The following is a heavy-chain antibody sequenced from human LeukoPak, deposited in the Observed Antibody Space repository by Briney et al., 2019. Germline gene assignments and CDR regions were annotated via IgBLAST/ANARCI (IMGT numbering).Heavy chain of an antibody. CDR3: AKDVGKWESLHFFDY. Sequence: GGSLRLSCAASGFTFSSYTMSWVRQAPGKGLEWISGISGSGASTYYADSVKGRFTISRDDSRNTLYLQMNSLRGDDTAVYYCAKDVGKWESLHFFDYWGQGTLVTVSS. V-gene: IGHV3-23*01. CDR2: ISGSGAST. D-gene: IGHD1-26*01. J-gene: IGHJ4*02. CDR1: GFTFSSYT.